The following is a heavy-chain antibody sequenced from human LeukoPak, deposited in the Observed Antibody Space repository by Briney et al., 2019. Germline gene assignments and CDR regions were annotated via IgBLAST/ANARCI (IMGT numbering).Heavy chain of an antibody. V-gene: IGHV4-61*02. CDR1: GGSISSGSYY. D-gene: IGHD6-13*01. CDR2: IYTSGST. J-gene: IGHJ4*02. Sequence: SQTLSLTCTVSGGSISSGSYYWSWIRQPAGKGLEWIGRIYTSGSTNYNPSLKSRVTISVDTSKNQFSLKLSSVTAADTAVYYCARDRWAAGSFFDYWGQGTLVTVSS. CDR3: ARDRWAAGSFFDY.